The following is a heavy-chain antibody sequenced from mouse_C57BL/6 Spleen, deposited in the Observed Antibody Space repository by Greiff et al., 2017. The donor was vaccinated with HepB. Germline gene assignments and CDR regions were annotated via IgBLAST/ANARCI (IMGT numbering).Heavy chain of an antibody. CDR3: ARGGDYGSSYRYFDV. D-gene: IGHD1-1*01. V-gene: IGHV1-50*01. Sequence: QVQLQQSGAELVKPGASVKLSCKASGYTFTSYWMQWVKQRPGQGLEWIGEIDPSDSYTNYNQKFKGKATLTVDTSSSTAYMQLSSLTSEDSAVYYCARGGDYGSSYRYFDVWGTGTTVTVSS. J-gene: IGHJ1*03. CDR1: GYTFTSYW. CDR2: IDPSDSYT.